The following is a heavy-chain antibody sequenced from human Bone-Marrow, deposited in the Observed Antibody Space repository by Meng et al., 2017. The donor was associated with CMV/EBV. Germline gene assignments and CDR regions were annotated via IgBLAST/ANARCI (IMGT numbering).Heavy chain of an antibody. V-gene: IGHV3-48*03. CDR1: GFTFSSYE. D-gene: IGHD3-3*01. CDR3: ASAPYYDFWSGYYTGIWFDP. CDR2: ISSSGSTI. J-gene: IGHJ5*02. Sequence: GGSLRLSCAASGFTFSSYEMNWVCQAPGKGLEWVSYISSSGSTIYYADSVKGRFTISRDNAKNSLYLQMNSLRAEDTAVYYCASAPYYDFWSGYYTGIWFDPWAQGTLVTVSS.